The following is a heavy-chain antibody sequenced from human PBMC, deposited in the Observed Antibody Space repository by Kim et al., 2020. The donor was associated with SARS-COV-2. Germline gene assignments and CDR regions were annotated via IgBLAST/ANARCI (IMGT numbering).Heavy chain of an antibody. Sequence: ASVKVSCKASGYTFTYYYIYWVRQAPGQGLEWLGRINPHSGGTNYAQKFQGRVTMTRDTSISTAYMDLSRLRSDDTAVYYCARSEPGDYNWHFDLWGRGTLLTVSS. V-gene: IGHV1-2*06. D-gene: IGHD4-17*01. CDR3: ARSEPGDYNWHFDL. CDR2: INPHSGGT. J-gene: IGHJ2*01. CDR1: GYTFTYYY.